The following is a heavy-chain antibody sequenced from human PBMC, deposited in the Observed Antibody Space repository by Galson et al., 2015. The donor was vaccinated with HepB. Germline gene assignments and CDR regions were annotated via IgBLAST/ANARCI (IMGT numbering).Heavy chain of an antibody. CDR1: GYTFSTYG. CDR3: AREVRGGFCGSDCSSRYYYYSYMDV. Sequence: SVKVSCKASGYTFSTYGVSWVRQAPGQGLEWIGWVSYFTDSADYSWKLRGRVSLTIDTSTSTSYMELRSLTYDDTAVYYGAREVRGGFCGSDCSSRYYYYSYMDVWGEGTTVTVSS. J-gene: IGHJ6*03. V-gene: IGHV1-18*01. CDR2: VSYFTDSA. D-gene: IGHD2-21*02.